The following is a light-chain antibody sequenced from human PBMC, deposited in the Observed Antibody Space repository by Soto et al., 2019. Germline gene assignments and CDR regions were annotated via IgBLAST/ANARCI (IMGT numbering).Light chain of an antibody. J-gene: IGKJ5*01. CDR1: QDITNY. Sequence: DIQLTQSPSSLSASVGDRVTITCQASQDITNYLNWYQQKPGKAPKLLIYDASNLETGVPSRFSGSGFGPDFTFTISSLQPEDIATYYCQQYDNLLIAFGQGTRLDIK. V-gene: IGKV1-33*01. CDR2: DAS. CDR3: QQYDNLLIA.